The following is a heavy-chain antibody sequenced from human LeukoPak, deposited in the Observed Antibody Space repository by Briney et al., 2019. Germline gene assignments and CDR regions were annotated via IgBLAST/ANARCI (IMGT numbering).Heavy chain of an antibody. J-gene: IGHJ5*02. CDR2: IKPSGGST. CDR3: ARANYGQSFRWFDP. D-gene: IGHD4-17*01. Sequence: ASVKVSCEASGDTFTSYDMHWVRQAPGQGLEWMGIIKPSGGSTSYAQKFQGRVTMTRDTSTSTVYMELSNLRSEDTAVYYCARANYGQSFRWFDPWGKGTLVTVSS. V-gene: IGHV1-46*01. CDR1: GDTFTSYD.